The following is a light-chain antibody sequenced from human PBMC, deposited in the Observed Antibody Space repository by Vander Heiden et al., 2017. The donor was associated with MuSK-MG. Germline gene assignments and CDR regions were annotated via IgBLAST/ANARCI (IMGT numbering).Light chain of an antibody. Sequence: SYELTPPPSVSVSPGQTARIPCSGDALPKKYAYWYQQKAGQAPVLVIYEDSKRPSGIPERFSGSSSGTMATLTISGVQVEDEADYYCYSTDSSGNHRVFGGGTKLTVL. J-gene: IGLJ2*01. CDR1: ALPKKY. CDR2: EDS. CDR3: YSTDSSGNHRV. V-gene: IGLV3-10*01.